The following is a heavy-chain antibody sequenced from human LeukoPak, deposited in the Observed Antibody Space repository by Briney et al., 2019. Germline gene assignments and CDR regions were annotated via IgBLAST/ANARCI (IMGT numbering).Heavy chain of an antibody. V-gene: IGHV3-30-3*01. CDR2: ISYDGSNK. D-gene: IGHD3-10*01. Sequence: GRSLRLSCAASGFTFSSYAMHWVRQAPGKGLEWVAVISYDGSNKYYADSVKGRFTISRDNSKNTLYLQMNSLRAEDTAVYYCASLLYGSGSYYNSLPFDYWGQGTLVTVSS. CDR1: GFTFSSYA. CDR3: ASLLYGSGSYYNSLPFDY. J-gene: IGHJ4*02.